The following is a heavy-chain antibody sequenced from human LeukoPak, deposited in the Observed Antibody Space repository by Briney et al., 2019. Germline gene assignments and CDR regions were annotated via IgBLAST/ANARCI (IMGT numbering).Heavy chain of an antibody. D-gene: IGHD3-22*01. Sequence: QPGGSLRLPCAVSGFTFSSYWMHWVRQAPGKGLVWVSRIISDWSNTTYTDSVKGRFTHATNNAENTLYLQMISLRAEDTAVYYCVRNSYDNSGYYDYWGQGTLVTVSS. CDR2: IISDWSNT. CDR3: VRNSYDNSGYYDY. J-gene: IGHJ4*02. CDR1: GFTFSSYW. V-gene: IGHV3-74*01.